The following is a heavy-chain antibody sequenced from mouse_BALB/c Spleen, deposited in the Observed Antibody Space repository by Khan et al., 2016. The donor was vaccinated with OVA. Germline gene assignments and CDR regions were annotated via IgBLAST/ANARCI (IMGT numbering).Heavy chain of an antibody. CDR2: INSYGYYT. D-gene: IGHD1-1*01. CDR1: GFTFSAYG. J-gene: IGHJ3*01. Sequence: EVQLVESGGDLVRPGGSLKLSCAASGFTFSAYGISWVRQSPDKRLEWVATINSYGYYTYYLDSLKGRFIISRDNAKNTLNLQMRSLKSEDRAMYYCASHLAGSFAYWGQGTLVTVAA. V-gene: IGHV5-6*01. CDR3: ASHLAGSFAY.